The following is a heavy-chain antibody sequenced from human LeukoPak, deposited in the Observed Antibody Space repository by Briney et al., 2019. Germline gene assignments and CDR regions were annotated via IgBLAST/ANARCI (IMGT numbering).Heavy chain of an antibody. Sequence: PSETLSLTCAVSGGSISSGGYSWSWIRQPPGKGLEWIGYIYHSGSTYYNPSLKSRVTISVDRSKNQFSLKLSSVTAADTAVYYCARAPALTGGERLYYFDYWGQGTLVTVSS. CDR3: ARAPALTGGERLYYFDY. CDR2: IYHSGST. J-gene: IGHJ4*02. V-gene: IGHV4-30-2*01. CDR1: GGSISSGGYS. D-gene: IGHD2-8*02.